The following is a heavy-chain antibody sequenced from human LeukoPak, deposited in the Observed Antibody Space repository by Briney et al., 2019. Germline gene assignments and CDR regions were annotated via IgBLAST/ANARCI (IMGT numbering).Heavy chain of an antibody. D-gene: IGHD5-18*01. CDR3: ARDLPVDTAMGTTTDY. CDR1: GYTFTSYY. V-gene: IGHV1-46*01. J-gene: IGHJ4*02. Sequence: ASVKVSCKASGYTFTSYYMHWVRQAPGQGLEWMGIINPSGGSTSYAQKFQGRVTMTRDMSTSTDYMELSSLRSDDTAVYYCARDLPVDTAMGTTTDYWGQGTLVTVSS. CDR2: INPSGGST.